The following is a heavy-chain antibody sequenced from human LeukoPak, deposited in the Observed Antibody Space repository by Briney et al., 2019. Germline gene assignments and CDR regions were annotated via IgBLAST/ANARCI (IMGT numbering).Heavy chain of an antibody. J-gene: IGHJ3*02. CDR3: AKTSTAIIMTDAFDI. CDR2: ISSSSYI. V-gene: IGHV3-21*01. Sequence: GGSLRLSCAASGFTFSSYSMNWVRQAPGKGLEWVSSISSSSYIYYADSVKGRFTISRDNAKNSLYLQLNSLRAEDTAVYYCAKTSTAIIMTDAFDIWGQGTMVTVSS. CDR1: GFTFSSYS. D-gene: IGHD2-21*02.